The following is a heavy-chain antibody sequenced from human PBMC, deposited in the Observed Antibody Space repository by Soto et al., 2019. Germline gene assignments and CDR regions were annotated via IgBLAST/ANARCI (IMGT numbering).Heavy chain of an antibody. CDR3: AKDSDSTFYYLWYFDC. D-gene: IGHD3-22*01. CDR2: INGSGGTI. Sequence: GGSLRLSLAASGLPFSSYAMSWVRQAPGPGLEWVSSINGSGGTIYYADSVKGRFTISRDNSKNTLYLQMNSLRAEDTAVYFCAKDSDSTFYYLWYFDCWGQGTPVTVSS. V-gene: IGHV3-23*01. CDR1: GLPFSSYA. J-gene: IGHJ4*02.